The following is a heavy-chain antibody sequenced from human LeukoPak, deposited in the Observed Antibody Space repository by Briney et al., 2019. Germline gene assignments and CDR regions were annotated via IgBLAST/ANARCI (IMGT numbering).Heavy chain of an antibody. J-gene: IGHJ4*02. V-gene: IGHV1-46*01. D-gene: IGHD5-18*01. Sequence: ASVRVSCKASGYTFTTYYMHWVRQAPGQGLEWMGIINPSGGSTSYAQKFQGRVTMTRDTSTSTVYMELSSLRSEDTAVYYCAREGTAMAEYWGQGTLVTVSS. CDR3: AREGTAMAEY. CDR2: INPSGGST. CDR1: GYTFTTYY.